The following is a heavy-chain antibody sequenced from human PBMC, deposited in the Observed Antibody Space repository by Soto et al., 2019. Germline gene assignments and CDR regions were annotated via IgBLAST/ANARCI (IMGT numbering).Heavy chain of an antibody. CDR1: GDSVSSNSAA. CDR3: ARGKAHAGYSSSCYWGDYYYGMDV. CDR2: TYYRFKWYN. D-gene: IGHD6-13*01. V-gene: IGHV6-1*01. J-gene: IGHJ6*02. Sequence: SQTLSLTCAISGDSVSSNSAAWNWIRQSPSRGHEWLGRTYYRFKWYNDYAVSVKSRITINPDTSKNQFSLQLNSVTPEDTAVYYCARGKAHAGYSSSCYWGDYYYGMDVWGQGTTVTVSS.